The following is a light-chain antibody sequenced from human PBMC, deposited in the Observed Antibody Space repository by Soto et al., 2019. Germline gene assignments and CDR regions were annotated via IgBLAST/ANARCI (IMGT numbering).Light chain of an antibody. Sequence: EIVLTQSPATLSLSPGERATLSCMASQSVSSYLAWYQQKPGQAPRLLIYDASNRATGIPARFSGSGSGTEFTLTISSLEPEDFAVYYCQQRSNWPLTFGGGTKVDIK. CDR1: QSVSSY. J-gene: IGKJ4*01. CDR3: QQRSNWPLT. CDR2: DAS. V-gene: IGKV3-11*01.